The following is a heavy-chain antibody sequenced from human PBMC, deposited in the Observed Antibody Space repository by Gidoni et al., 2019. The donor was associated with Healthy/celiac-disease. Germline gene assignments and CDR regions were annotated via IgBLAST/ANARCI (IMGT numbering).Heavy chain of an antibody. J-gene: IGHJ1*01. Sequence: QLQLQGSGPGLVKPSETLSLTCTVSGGSISSSSYYWGWIRQPPGKGLEWIGSIYYSGSTYYNPSLKSRVTISVDTSKNQFSLKLSSVTAADTAVYYCARHEGYGDYDGYFQHWGQGTLVTVSS. CDR1: GGSISSSSYY. V-gene: IGHV4-39*01. CDR2: IYYSGST. D-gene: IGHD4-17*01. CDR3: ARHEGYGDYDGYFQH.